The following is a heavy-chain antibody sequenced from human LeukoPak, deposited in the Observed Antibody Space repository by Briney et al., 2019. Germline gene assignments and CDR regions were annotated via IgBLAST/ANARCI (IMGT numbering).Heavy chain of an antibody. CDR2: IDTDGTGT. CDR1: GFTFSSYW. V-gene: IGHV3-74*01. J-gene: IGHJ4*02. CDR3: TRLGGSSGVDY. D-gene: IGHD6-19*01. Sequence: GGSLRLSCAASGFTFSSYWMHWVRHVPGEGLVWVSRIDTDGTGTSYADSVKGRFTFSRDNAKNTLYLQMISLRAEDTAVYYCTRLGGSSGVDYWGQGTLVTVSS.